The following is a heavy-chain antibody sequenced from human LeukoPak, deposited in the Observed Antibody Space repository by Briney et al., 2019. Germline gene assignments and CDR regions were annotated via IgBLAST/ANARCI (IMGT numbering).Heavy chain of an antibody. CDR3: ARGPQGKSGSPPYYFDY. V-gene: IGHV3-7*04. CDR2: IKQDGSEK. CDR1: GFTFSSYW. Sequence: PGGSLRLSCAASGFTFSSYWMSWVRQAPGKGLEWVANIKQDGSEKYYVDSVKGRFTISRDNAKNSLYLQMNSLRAEDTAVYYCARGPQGKSGSPPYYFDYWGQGTLVTVSS. D-gene: IGHD1-26*01. J-gene: IGHJ4*02.